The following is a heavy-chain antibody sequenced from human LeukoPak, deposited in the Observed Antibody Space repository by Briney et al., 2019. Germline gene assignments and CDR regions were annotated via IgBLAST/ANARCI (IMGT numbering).Heavy chain of an antibody. CDR1: GGSFSGYY. Sequence: PSETLSLTCAVYGGSFSGYYWSWIRQPPGKGLEWIGEINHSGSTNYNPSLKSRVTISVDTSKNQFSLKLSSVTAADTAVYYCARVVPAAISGNWFDPWGQGTLVTVSS. V-gene: IGHV4-34*01. CDR2: INHSGST. CDR3: ARVVPAAISGNWFDP. J-gene: IGHJ5*02. D-gene: IGHD2-2*01.